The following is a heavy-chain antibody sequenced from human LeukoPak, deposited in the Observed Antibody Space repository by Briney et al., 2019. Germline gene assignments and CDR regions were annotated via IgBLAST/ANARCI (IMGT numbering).Heavy chain of an antibody. J-gene: IGHJ4*02. D-gene: IGHD2-8*01. CDR1: GFTVSGNY. CDR2: ISGSGGST. CDR3: AKNGHALRLFDY. V-gene: IGHV3-23*01. Sequence: GGSLRLSCAVSGFTVSGNYMSWIRQGPGRGLEWVSAISGSGGSTYYADSVKGRFTISRDNSKNTLYLQMNSLRAEDTAVYYCAKNGHALRLFDYWGQGTLVTVSS.